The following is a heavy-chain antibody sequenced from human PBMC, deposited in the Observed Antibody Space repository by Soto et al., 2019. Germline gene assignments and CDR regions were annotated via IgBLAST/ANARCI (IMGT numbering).Heavy chain of an antibody. CDR2: ISYEGSNK. J-gene: IGHJ6*02. CDR1: GFTFDTYG. Sequence: GGSLRLSCAASGFTFDTYGIHWVRQAPGKGLEWVALISYEGSNKYYSDSVKGRFTISRDNSKSTLFLHMNSLRVEDTGVYYCARVNGGNSLYYFTGLDVWGQGTSVTVSS. V-gene: IGHV3-30-3*01. D-gene: IGHD5-18*01. CDR3: ARVNGGNSLYYFTGLDV.